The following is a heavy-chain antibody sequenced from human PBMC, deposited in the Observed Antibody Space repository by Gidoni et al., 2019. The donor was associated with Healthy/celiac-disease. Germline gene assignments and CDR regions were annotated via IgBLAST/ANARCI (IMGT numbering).Heavy chain of an antibody. CDR2: INHSGST. CDR3: ARGRFSTILRPYYFDY. D-gene: IGHD3-3*01. V-gene: IGHV4-34*01. J-gene: IGHJ4*02. Sequence: QVQLQQWGAGLLKPSETLSLTCAVYGGSFSGYYWIWIRQPPGKGLEWIGEINHSGSTNYNPSLKSRVTISVDTSKNQFSLKLSSVTAADTAVYYCARGRFSTILRPYYFDYWGQGTLVTVSS. CDR1: GGSFSGYY.